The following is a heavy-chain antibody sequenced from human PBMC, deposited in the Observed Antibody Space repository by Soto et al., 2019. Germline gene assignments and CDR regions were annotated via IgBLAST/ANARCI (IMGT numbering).Heavy chain of an antibody. V-gene: IGHV4-39*01. Sequence: SETLSLTCTVSGGSISSGNYYWGWIRQPPGKGLEWIGSISYSGSTYYNPSLKSRVTISVDTSKNQFSLKLSSVTAADTAVYYCARGHGGITVFGAPGHFDYWGQGPLVTVSS. CDR3: ARGHGGITVFGAPGHFDY. D-gene: IGHD3-3*01. CDR1: GGSISSGNYY. CDR2: ISYSGST. J-gene: IGHJ4*02.